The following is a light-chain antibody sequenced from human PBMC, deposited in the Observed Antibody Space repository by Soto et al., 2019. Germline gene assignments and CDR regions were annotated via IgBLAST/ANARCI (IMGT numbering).Light chain of an antibody. CDR1: QSVSVN. V-gene: IGKV3D-15*01. CDR2: GAS. J-gene: IGKJ1*01. CDR3: QHYNNWPST. Sequence: EIVMTQSPATLSVSPGERATLSCRASQSVSVNLAWYQQKPGKAPRLLIYGASTRATGIPARFSGSGSGTEFTLTNSSLQSEDFAVYYCQHYNNWPSTFGQGTKVEIK.